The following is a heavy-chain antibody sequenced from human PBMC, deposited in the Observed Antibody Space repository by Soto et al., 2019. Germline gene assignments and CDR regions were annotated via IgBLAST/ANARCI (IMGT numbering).Heavy chain of an antibody. CDR1: GGSINGYY. Sequence: QVHLQESGPGLVKPSETLSLTCTVSGGSINGYYWNWIRQPPGKGLEWLGYVYFSGSTHYNPSLKTRLTISVDTSKKQFSLKLSSVTAADTAVYFCARQEAVPGTPFGSWGQGTLVSVSS. CDR2: VYFSGST. J-gene: IGHJ4*02. V-gene: IGHV4-59*01. CDR3: ARQEAVPGTPFGS. D-gene: IGHD6-19*01.